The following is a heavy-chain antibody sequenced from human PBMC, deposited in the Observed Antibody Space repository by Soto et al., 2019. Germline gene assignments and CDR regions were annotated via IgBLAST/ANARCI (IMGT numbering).Heavy chain of an antibody. Sequence: QMQLVQSGPVVKTPGASVNISCRTSGFTFSSYYIHWVRLVPGQGLEWMGVLNPNTGAAHFGQKFTGRLTLTKDTSTTTVYMELRSLRPEDTALYLCARGYGFSSPWFDPWGQGTLVTVSS. CDR2: LNPNTGAA. V-gene: IGHV1-46*01. D-gene: IGHD3-16*01. J-gene: IGHJ5*02. CDR1: GFTFSSYY. CDR3: ARGYGFSSPWFDP.